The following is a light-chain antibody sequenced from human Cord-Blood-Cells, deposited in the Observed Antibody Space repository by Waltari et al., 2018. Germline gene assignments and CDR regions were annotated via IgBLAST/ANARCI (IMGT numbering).Light chain of an antibody. CDR2: KAY. Sequence: DIQMTQSPSTLSASVGDRVTITCRASQSISSWLAWYQQKPGKAPKLLIYKAYSLESGVPSRFSGSGSGTEFTLTISILQPDYFATYYCQQYNSYLYTFGQGTKLEIK. J-gene: IGKJ2*01. CDR3: QQYNSYLYT. CDR1: QSISSW. V-gene: IGKV1-5*03.